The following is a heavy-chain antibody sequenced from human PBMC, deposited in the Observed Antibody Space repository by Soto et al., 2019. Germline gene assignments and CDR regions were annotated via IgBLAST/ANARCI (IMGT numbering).Heavy chain of an antibody. V-gene: IGHV6-1*01. D-gene: IGHD2-15*01. CDR1: ADSVSSNSAA. CDR2: TYYRSKWYN. Sequence: SQTLSLTFAISADSVSSNSAAWNWIRQSPSRGLEWLGRTYYRSKWYNDYAVSVKSRITINPDTSKNQFSLQLNSVTAADTAVYYCARDYPERYCSGGSCYSYGMDVWGQGTTVTVSS. J-gene: IGHJ6*02. CDR3: ARDYPERYCSGGSCYSYGMDV.